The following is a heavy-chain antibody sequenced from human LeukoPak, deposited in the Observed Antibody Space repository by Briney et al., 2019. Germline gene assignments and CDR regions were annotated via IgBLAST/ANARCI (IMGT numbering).Heavy chain of an antibody. CDR1: GNSISSGDNY. Sequence: PSETLSLTCTVSGNSISSGDNYWSWIRQPAGKGLEWIGRIYTSGSTNYNPSLKSRVTISVDTSKNQFSLKLSSVTAADTAVYYCARALGYSSGWYGQNNWFDPWGQGTLVTVSS. CDR3: ARALGYSSGWYGQNNWFDP. J-gene: IGHJ5*02. D-gene: IGHD6-19*01. CDR2: IYTSGST. V-gene: IGHV4-61*02.